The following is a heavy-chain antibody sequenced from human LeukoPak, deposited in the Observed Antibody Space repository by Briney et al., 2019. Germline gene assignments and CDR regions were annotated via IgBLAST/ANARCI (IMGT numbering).Heavy chain of an antibody. CDR1: GYTFTGYY. Sequence: ASVKVSCKASGYTFTGYYMHWVRQAPGQGLGWMGWINPDSGDTKYAQKFQGRVTMTRDTSISTAYMEMSRLRSDDTAVYYCARDGALDMWGQGTMVTVSS. J-gene: IGHJ3*02. CDR3: ARDGALDM. CDR2: INPDSGDT. V-gene: IGHV1-2*02.